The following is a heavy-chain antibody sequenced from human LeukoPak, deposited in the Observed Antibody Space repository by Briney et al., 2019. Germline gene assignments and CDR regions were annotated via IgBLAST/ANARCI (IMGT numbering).Heavy chain of an antibody. CDR1: GGSISSYY. V-gene: IGHV4-4*07. CDR2: IHTSGST. J-gene: IGHJ4*02. Sequence: KPSETLSLTCTVSGGSISSYYWIWVRQPAGKGLEWIGRIHTSGSTNYNPSLKSRTTMSLDTSKNQFSLKLTSVTAADTAVFYCAGTQHGELDYWGQGALVTVSS. D-gene: IGHD7-27*01. CDR3: AGTQHGELDY.